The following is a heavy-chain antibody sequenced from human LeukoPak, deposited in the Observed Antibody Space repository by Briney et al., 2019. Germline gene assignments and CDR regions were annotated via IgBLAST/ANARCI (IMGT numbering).Heavy chain of an antibody. V-gene: IGHV3-53*01. CDR2: IYSGGST. J-gene: IGHJ3*02. CDR3: AGDRAYPNDVFNI. CDR1: GFTVSSNY. D-gene: IGHD2-21*01. Sequence: PGGSLRLSCAASGFTVSSNYMSWARQAPGKGLEWVSVIYSGGSTYYADSVKGRFTISRDNSKNTLYLHMNSLRDEDTALYYCAGDRAYPNDVFNIWGQGTMITVS.